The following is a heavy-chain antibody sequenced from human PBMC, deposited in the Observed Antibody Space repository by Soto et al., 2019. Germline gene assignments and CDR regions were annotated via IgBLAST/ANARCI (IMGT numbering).Heavy chain of an antibody. D-gene: IGHD1-26*01. CDR3: ARHGITGSYYDAFDI. V-gene: IGHV3-7*01. CDR1: GFTFRDYW. Sequence: PGGSLRLSCAVSGFTFRDYWMSWVRQAPGKGLEWVANIKQDGNEKYYVDSVKGRFTISRDNAKNSLYLQMNSLRAEDTAVYYCARHGITGSYYDAFDIWGQGTMVTVSS. J-gene: IGHJ3*02. CDR2: IKQDGNEK.